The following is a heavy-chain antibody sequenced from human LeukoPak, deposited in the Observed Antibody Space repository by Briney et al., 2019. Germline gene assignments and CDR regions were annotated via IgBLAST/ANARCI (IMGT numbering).Heavy chain of an antibody. CDR2: IYTSGST. CDR3: ARGSRWRFGEFSGFNWFDP. CDR1: GGSISSGSYY. D-gene: IGHD3-10*01. V-gene: IGHV4-61*02. J-gene: IGHJ5*02. Sequence: PSETLSLTCTVSGGSISSGSYYWSWIRQPAGKGLEWIGRIYTSGSTSYNPSLKSRVTISVDTSKNQFSLKLSSVTAADTAVYYCARGSRWRFGEFSGFNWFDPWGQGTLVTVSS.